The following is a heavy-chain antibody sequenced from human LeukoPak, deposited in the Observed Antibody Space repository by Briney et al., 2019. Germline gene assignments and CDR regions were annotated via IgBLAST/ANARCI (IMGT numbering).Heavy chain of an antibody. D-gene: IGHD2-2*01. J-gene: IGHJ4*02. CDR2: IWYDGSNK. V-gene: IGHV3-33*06. Sequence: GRSLRLSCAASGFTFSSYGMHWVRQAPGKGLEWVAVIWYDGSNKYYADSVKGRFTISRDNSKNTLYLQMNSLRAEDTAVYYCAKNRGDVVVPFDYWGQGTLVTVSS. CDR3: AKNRGDVVVPFDY. CDR1: GFTFSSYG.